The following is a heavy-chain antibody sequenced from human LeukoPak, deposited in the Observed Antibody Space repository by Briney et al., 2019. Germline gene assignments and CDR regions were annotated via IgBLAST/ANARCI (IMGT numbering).Heavy chain of an antibody. Sequence: GGSLRLSCAASGFTFSDYYMSWIRQAPGKGLEWVSYISSSGSTIYYADSVKGRFTISRDNAKNSLYLQMNSLRAEDTAVYYCAREKIVVVPLYYYYGVDVWGQGTTVTVSS. D-gene: IGHD2-2*01. CDR1: GFTFSDYY. J-gene: IGHJ6*02. V-gene: IGHV3-11*01. CDR2: ISSSGSTI. CDR3: AREKIVVVPLYYYYGVDV.